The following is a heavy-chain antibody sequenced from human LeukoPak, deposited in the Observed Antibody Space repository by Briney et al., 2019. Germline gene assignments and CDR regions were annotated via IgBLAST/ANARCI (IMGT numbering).Heavy chain of an antibody. CDR3: ARRYCSSTSCYYFDY. CDR1: GDTFCSYA. V-gene: IGHV1-2*02. D-gene: IGHD2-2*01. Sequence: ASVKVSCKASGDTFCSYAINWVRQAPGQGLAWMGRINPNSAGTNYAQNFQGRVTMTRDTSINTAYMELTRLRSDDTAVYYCARRYCSSTSCYYFDYWGQGTLVSVSS. J-gene: IGHJ4*02. CDR2: INPNSAGT.